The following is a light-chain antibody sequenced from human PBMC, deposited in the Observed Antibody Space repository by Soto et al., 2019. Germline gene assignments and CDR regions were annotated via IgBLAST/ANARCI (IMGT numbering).Light chain of an antibody. CDR2: DAS. Sequence: DIVLTQSPATLSLSPGERATLSCRASQSVGTYLAWYQQKPGQAPRLLIYDASNRATGIPARFSGSGSGTDFPLTISSLESEDFAVYYCQQRSNWPRTFGQGTKVEIK. J-gene: IGKJ1*01. CDR3: QQRSNWPRT. CDR1: QSVGTY. V-gene: IGKV3-11*01.